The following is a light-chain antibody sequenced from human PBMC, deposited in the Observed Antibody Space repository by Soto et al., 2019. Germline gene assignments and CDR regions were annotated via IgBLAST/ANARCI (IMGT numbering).Light chain of an antibody. V-gene: IGLV2-14*01. CDR1: SSDVGTYSY. J-gene: IGLJ1*01. Sequence: QSVLTQPASVSGSHGQSITISCTGTSSDVGTYSYVSWYQHHPGKAPKLIIYEVSNRPSGVSSRFSGSNSDNTASLTISGLLADDEADYFCSSYTTSSTPSYVFGTGTKVTVL. CDR2: EVS. CDR3: SSYTTSSTPSYV.